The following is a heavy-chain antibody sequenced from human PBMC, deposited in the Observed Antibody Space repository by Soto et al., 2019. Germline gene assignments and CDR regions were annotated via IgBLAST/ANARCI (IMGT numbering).Heavy chain of an antibody. Sequence: PSETLSLTCTVSGASISGFYWSWIRKSAGKGLEWIGRIYATGTTDYNPSLKSRVMMSVDTSKKQFSLKLRSVTAEDTAVYYCVRDGTKTLRERFHPRGQGTSVTVSS. CDR3: VRDGTKTLRERFHP. CDR1: GASISGFY. CDR2: IYATGTT. J-gene: IGHJ5*02. V-gene: IGHV4-4*07. D-gene: IGHD1-1*01.